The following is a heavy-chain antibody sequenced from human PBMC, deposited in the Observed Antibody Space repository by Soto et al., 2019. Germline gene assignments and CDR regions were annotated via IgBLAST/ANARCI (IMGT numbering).Heavy chain of an antibody. CDR3: AKDPAQQLVINWFDP. V-gene: IGHV3-23*01. CDR1: GFTFISYA. Sequence: PVGSLSLSCAASGFTFISYAMSWVRQTPGKGLEWVSGISGSGGTAYHADSVKGRFTISRDNSKNTLYLQMNSLRAEDTAVYYCAKDPAQQLVINWFDPWGQGTLVNVAS. J-gene: IGHJ5*02. CDR2: ISGSGGTA. D-gene: IGHD6-13*01.